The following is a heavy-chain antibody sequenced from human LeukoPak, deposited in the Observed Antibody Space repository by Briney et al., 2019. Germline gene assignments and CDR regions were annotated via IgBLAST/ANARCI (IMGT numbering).Heavy chain of an antibody. CDR2: FDGNGPNT. D-gene: IGHD3-10*01. Sequence: GGSLRLSCAASGFTFSSFAMTWVRQAPGKGLEWVSGFDGNGPNTYYAESVKGRCTISRDKSKNTLYLQMSGLRAEDTAVYFCGRDSGGSGTYFSPYGMDVWGQGTTVTVSS. CDR3: GRDSGGSGTYFSPYGMDV. J-gene: IGHJ6*02. V-gene: IGHV3-23*01. CDR1: GFTFSSFA.